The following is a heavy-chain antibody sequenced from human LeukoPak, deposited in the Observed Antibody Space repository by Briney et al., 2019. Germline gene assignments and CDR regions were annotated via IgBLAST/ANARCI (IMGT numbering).Heavy chain of an antibody. CDR3: ATLTGGDDAFDI. J-gene: IGHJ3*02. Sequence: PSETLSLTCTVSGGSIRSYYWSWIRQPPGKGLEWIAYIYYSGSTNYNPSLKSRVTISVDTSKNQFSLKLSSVTAADTAVYYCATLTGGDDAFDIWGQGTMVTVSS. D-gene: IGHD4-23*01. CDR2: IYYSGST. CDR1: GGSIRSYY. V-gene: IGHV4-59*01.